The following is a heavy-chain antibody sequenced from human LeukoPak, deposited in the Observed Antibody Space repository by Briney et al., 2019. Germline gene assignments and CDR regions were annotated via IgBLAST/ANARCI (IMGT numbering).Heavy chain of an antibody. D-gene: IGHD3-22*01. V-gene: IGHV4-39*02. CDR1: GGSINSSYY. CDR2: IYYSGST. J-gene: IGHJ4*02. Sequence: SETLSLTCIVSGGSINSSYYWGWIRPPPGKGLEWIGTIYYSGSTYYSPSLKSRVTMSVDTSKNQFSLKLRSVTAADTAVYYCARDHYYDSSGYWLYYFDYWGQGTLVTVSS. CDR3: ARDHYYDSSGYWLYYFDY.